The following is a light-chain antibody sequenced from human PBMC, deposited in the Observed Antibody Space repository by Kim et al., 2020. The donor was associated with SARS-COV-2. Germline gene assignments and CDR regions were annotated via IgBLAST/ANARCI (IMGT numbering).Light chain of an antibody. Sequence: SSVKLTCTLSSGHSSYIIAWHQQQPGKAPRYLMKLEGSGSYNKGSGVPDRFSGSSSGADRYLTISNLQSEDEADYYCETWDSNNWVFGGGTQLTVL. V-gene: IGLV4-60*03. CDR2: LEGSGSY. CDR1: SGHSSYI. J-gene: IGLJ3*02. CDR3: ETWDSNNWV.